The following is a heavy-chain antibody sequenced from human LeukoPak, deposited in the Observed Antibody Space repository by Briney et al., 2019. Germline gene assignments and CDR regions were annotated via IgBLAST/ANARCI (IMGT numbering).Heavy chain of an antibody. CDR3: SDSYFDY. Sequence: ASVKVSCKASGYSFTTYAISWVRQAPGQGLEWMGWISVYNGNTNYAQKVQGRVTMTTDTSTSTAYMELRSLRSDDTAVYYCSDSYFDYWGQGTLVTVSS. V-gene: IGHV1-18*01. D-gene: IGHD3-22*01. CDR2: ISVYNGNT. CDR1: GYSFTTYA. J-gene: IGHJ4*02.